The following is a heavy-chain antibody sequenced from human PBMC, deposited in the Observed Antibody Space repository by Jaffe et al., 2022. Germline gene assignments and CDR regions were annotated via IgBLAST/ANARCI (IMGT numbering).Heavy chain of an antibody. J-gene: IGHJ4*02. CDR2: ISSSGDIT. Sequence: EVQLLESGGGLVQPGGSLRLSCAASGITFSSYAMGWVRQAPGKGLEWVSAISSSGDITYYADSVKGRFTISRDNSKNTLYLQMNSLRAEDTAVYYCAKDRVHYHFDYWGQGTLVTVSS. D-gene: IGHD1-26*01. V-gene: IGHV3-23*01. CDR1: GITFSSYA. CDR3: AKDRVHYHFDY.